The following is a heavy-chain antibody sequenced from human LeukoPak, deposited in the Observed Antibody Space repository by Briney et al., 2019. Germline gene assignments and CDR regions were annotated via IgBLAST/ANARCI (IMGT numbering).Heavy chain of an antibody. Sequence: ASVKVSRKASGYTFTNYGISWVRQAPGQGLEWMGWISAYNSNTDYTQNLQGRVTMTTDTSTSTAYMELRSLRSDDTAIYYCARDGGIAAAGFDYWGQGTLVTVSS. CDR1: GYTFTNYG. D-gene: IGHD6-13*01. V-gene: IGHV1-18*01. CDR3: ARDGGIAAAGFDY. CDR2: ISAYNSNT. J-gene: IGHJ4*02.